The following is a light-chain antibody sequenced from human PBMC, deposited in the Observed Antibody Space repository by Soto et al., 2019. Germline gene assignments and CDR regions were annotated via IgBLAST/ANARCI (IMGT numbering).Light chain of an antibody. Sequence: QSALTQPASVSGSPGQSITISCTGTSSDVGGYNYVSWYQQHPGKAPKLMIYEVSNRPSGVSNRFSGSKSGNTASLTISGSQAEDEVDYYSSSYTSSSTRVFGGGTKVTVL. CDR1: SSDVGGYNY. CDR2: EVS. CDR3: SSYTSSSTRV. V-gene: IGLV2-14*01. J-gene: IGLJ3*02.